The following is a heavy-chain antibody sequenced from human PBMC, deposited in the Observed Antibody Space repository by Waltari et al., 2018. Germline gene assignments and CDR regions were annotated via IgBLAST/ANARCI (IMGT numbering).Heavy chain of an antibody. D-gene: IGHD6-13*01. J-gene: IGHJ5*02. CDR3: AKNDRSSSWYPGWFDP. V-gene: IGHV3-30*02. CDR1: GFTFSSYG. Sequence: QVQLVESGGGVVQPGGSLRLSCAASGFTFSSYGMHWVRQAPGKGLEWVAFIRYDGSNKYYADSVKGRFTISRDNSKNTLYLQMNSLRAEDTAVYYCAKNDRSSSWYPGWFDPWGQGTLVTVSS. CDR2: IRYDGSNK.